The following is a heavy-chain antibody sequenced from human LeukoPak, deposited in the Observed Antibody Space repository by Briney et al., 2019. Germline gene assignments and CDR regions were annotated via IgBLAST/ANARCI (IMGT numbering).Heavy chain of an antibody. Sequence: SETLSLTCTVSGGSISSGSAYWGWIRQPPGKGLEWIGSIYYSKNTYYNPSLKSRVTISADTSKNQFSLTLGSVSATDTAVYYCVSPRGFSYGYFDYWGQGTLVTVSS. D-gene: IGHD5-18*01. CDR1: GGSISSGSAY. V-gene: IGHV4-39*01. J-gene: IGHJ4*02. CDR2: IYYSKNT. CDR3: VSPRGFSYGYFDY.